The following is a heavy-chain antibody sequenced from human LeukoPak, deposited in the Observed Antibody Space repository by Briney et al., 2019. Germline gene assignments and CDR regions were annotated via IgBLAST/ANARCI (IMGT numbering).Heavy chain of an antibody. V-gene: IGHV3-74*03. J-gene: IGHJ4*02. Sequence: GGSLRLSCAASGFTFSSNWMHWVRQDPEKGLVWVSYINPDGTSTTYADSVQGRFTISRDNAKNTLYLQMNSLRVDDTAVYYCAKDLHFGSADYWGQGTLVTVSS. CDR2: INPDGTST. D-gene: IGHD3-10*01. CDR3: AKDLHFGSADY. CDR1: GFTFSSNW.